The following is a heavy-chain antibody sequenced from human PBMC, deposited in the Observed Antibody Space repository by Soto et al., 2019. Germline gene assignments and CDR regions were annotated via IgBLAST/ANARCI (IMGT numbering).Heavy chain of an antibody. V-gene: IGHV3-23*01. CDR2: ISGSGGST. Sequence: EVQLLESGGGLVQPGGSLRLSCAASGFTFSSYALTWVRQPPGKGLEWVSAISGSGGSTYYADSVKGRFTISRDNSKNTLYLQMNSLRAEDTAVYYCAKAGRQLVHRYWGQGTLVTVSS. CDR3: AKAGRQLVHRY. J-gene: IGHJ4*02. CDR1: GFTFSSYA. D-gene: IGHD6-13*01.